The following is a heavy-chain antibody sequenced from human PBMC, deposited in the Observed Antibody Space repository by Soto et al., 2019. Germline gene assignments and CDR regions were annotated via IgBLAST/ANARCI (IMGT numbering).Heavy chain of an antibody. CDR2: IYPADSDT. V-gene: IGHV5-51*01. D-gene: IGHD5-12*01. Sequence: GESLKISCNGSGYTFTTYWIGWVRQMPGKGLEWMGIIYPADSDTRYSPSFHGQVTISADKSISNAYLQWSSLKASDTAMYYCARQYSGLDYWGQGTLVTVSS. CDR3: ARQYSGLDY. CDR1: GYTFTTYW. J-gene: IGHJ4*02.